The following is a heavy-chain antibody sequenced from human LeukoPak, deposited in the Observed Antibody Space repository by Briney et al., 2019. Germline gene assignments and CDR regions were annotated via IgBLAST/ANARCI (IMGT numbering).Heavy chain of an antibody. J-gene: IGHJ4*02. Sequence: ASVKVSCKASGYTFSSYGIAGVRQAPGQGLEWMGWISGYNGNTNFAKKLQGRFSMTTDTSTTTAYMELRSLTSDDTALYYCARSSLGTITAGPFDYWGQGTLVTVSS. V-gene: IGHV1-18*01. CDR1: GYTFSSYG. CDR3: ARSSLGTITAGPFDY. D-gene: IGHD5-12*01. CDR2: ISGYNGNT.